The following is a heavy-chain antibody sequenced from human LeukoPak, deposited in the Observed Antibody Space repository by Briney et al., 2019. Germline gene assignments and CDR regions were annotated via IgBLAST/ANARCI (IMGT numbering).Heavy chain of an antibody. Sequence: PSETLSLTCTVSGSSISSYYWSWIRQPPGKGLEWIGYIYYSGSTNYNPSLKSRVTISVDTSKNQFSLKLSSVTAADTAVYYCASSGSDYYDSRFYYYGMDVWGQGTTVTVSS. CDR1: GSSISSYY. J-gene: IGHJ6*02. CDR3: ASSGSDYYDSRFYYYGMDV. CDR2: IYYSGST. V-gene: IGHV4-59*01. D-gene: IGHD3-22*01.